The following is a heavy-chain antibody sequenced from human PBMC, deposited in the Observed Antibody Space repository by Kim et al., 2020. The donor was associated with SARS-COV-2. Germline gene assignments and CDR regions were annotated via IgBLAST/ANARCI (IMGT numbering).Heavy chain of an antibody. V-gene: IGHV3-15*01. CDR1: GFTFSNAW. J-gene: IGHJ4*02. CDR3: TTDYGYSDYVEDY. D-gene: IGHD4-17*01. CDR2: IKSKTDGGTT. Sequence: GGSLRISCAASGFTFSNAWMSWVRQAPGKGLERVGRIKSKTDGGTTDYAAPVKGRFTISRDDSKSTLYLQMNSLKTEDTAVYYCTTDYGYSDYVEDYWDQVSLVTVSS.